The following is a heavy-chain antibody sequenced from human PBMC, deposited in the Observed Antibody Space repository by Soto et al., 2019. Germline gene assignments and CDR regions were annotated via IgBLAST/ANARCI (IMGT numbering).Heavy chain of an antibody. CDR2: INPSGGST. CDR1: GYTFTSYY. CDR3: ARDGTAAGTSAQYYFDY. J-gene: IGHJ4*02. Sequence: ASVKVSCKASGYTFTSYYMHWVRQAPGQGLEWMGIINPSGGSTSYAQKFQGRVTMTRDTSTSTVYMELSSLRSEDTAVYYCARDGTAAGTSAQYYFDYWGQGTLVTVSS. V-gene: IGHV1-46*03. D-gene: IGHD6-13*01.